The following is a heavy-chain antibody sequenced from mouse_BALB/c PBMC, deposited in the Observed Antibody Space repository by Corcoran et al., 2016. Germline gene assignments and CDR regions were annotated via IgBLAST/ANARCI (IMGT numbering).Heavy chain of an antibody. Sequence: EVQLQQSGPELVKPGASVKISCKASGYTFTDYNMHWVKQSHGKSLEWIGYIYPYNGGTGYNQKFKSKATLTVDNSSSTAYMELRSLTSEDSAVYYCARIIYYGLDYWGQGTTLTVSS. CDR1: GYTFTDYN. J-gene: IGHJ2*01. CDR3: ARIIYYGLDY. D-gene: IGHD2-1*01. V-gene: IGHV1S29*02. CDR2: IYPYNGGT.